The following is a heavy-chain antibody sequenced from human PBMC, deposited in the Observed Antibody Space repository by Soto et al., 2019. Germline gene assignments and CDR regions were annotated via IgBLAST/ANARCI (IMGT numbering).Heavy chain of an antibody. J-gene: IGHJ5*02. V-gene: IGHV4-39*01. Sequence: QVQLQGSGPGLVRPSETLSLTCTVSGASISTNHHNWAWVRQPPGKGLEWMGNIHYRGDTYFNPSLGSRLSMSVDTSKNQFSLKLTSVTAADTAVSYCARLPPGYPNWFDPWGQGTLVTVSS. CDR2: IHYRGDT. CDR1: GASISTNHHN. D-gene: IGHD3-9*01. CDR3: ARLPPGYPNWFDP.